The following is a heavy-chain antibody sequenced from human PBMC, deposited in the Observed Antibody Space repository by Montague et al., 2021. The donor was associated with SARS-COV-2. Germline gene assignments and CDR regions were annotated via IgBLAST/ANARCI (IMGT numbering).Heavy chain of an antibody. Sequence: SEILSLTCAVYGASSSNYYWSWIRQSPGKGLEWVGEINHSGYTDYNPSLESRLTISLDSSKKQFSLKMTSVTAADTAIYYCASTPRYSFGFWAYWGQGTLVSVSS. CDR2: INHSGYT. D-gene: IGHD5-12*01. CDR1: GASSSNYY. J-gene: IGHJ4*02. CDR3: ASTPRYSFGFWAY. V-gene: IGHV4-34*01.